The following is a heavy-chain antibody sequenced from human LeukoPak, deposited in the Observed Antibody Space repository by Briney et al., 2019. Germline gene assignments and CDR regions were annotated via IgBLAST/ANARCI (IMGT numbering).Heavy chain of an antibody. Sequence: PGGSLRLSCAASGFTFDDYAMHWVRQAPGKGLEWVSGISWNSGSIGYADSVKGRFTISRDNAKNSLYLQMNSLRAEDTALYYCAKDGPGSFDYWGQGTLVTVSS. CDR2: ISWNSGSI. CDR1: GFTFDDYA. D-gene: IGHD1-14*01. J-gene: IGHJ4*02. V-gene: IGHV3-9*01. CDR3: AKDGPGSFDY.